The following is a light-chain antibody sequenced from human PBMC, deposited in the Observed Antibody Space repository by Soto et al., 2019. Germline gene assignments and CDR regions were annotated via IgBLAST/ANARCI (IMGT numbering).Light chain of an antibody. Sequence: QSALTQPASVSGSPGQSITISCTGTSSDVGSYNLVSWFQRHPGKAPKLMTFEVNKRPSGVSNRFSGSKSGHTASLTISGLQAEDEADYYCCSYAGSSTFPWVFGGGTKLTVL. J-gene: IGLJ3*02. CDR1: SSDVGSYNL. CDR3: CSYAGSSTFPWV. V-gene: IGLV2-23*02. CDR2: EVN.